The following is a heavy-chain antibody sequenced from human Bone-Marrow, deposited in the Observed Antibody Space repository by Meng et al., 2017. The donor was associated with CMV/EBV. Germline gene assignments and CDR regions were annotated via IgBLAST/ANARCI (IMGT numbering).Heavy chain of an antibody. CDR1: SFSCYY. J-gene: IGHJ4*02. CDR2: INHSGST. CDR3: ARGARVGGSSGWRGPRGY. Sequence: SFSCYYWSWIRQTPGKGLEWIGEINHSGSTNYTPSIKSRVTISVDTSKNQFSLKLSSVTAADTAVYYCARGARVGGSSGWRGPRGYWGQGTLVTVSS. V-gene: IGHV4-34*01. D-gene: IGHD6-19*01.